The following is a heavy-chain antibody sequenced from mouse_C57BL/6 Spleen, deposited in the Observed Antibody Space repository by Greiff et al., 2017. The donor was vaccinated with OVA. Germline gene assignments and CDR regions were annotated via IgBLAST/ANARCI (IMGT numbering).Heavy chain of an antibody. D-gene: IGHD2-5*01. CDR1: GYSITSGYD. Sequence: VQLQQSGPGMVKPSQSLSLTCTVTGYSITSGYDWHWIRHFPGNKLEWMGYISYSGSTNYNPSLKSRISITHDTSKNHFFLKLNSVTTEDTATYYCARSGSNYSYFDYWGQGTTLTVSS. CDR3: ARSGSNYSYFDY. V-gene: IGHV3-1*01. CDR2: ISYSGST. J-gene: IGHJ2*01.